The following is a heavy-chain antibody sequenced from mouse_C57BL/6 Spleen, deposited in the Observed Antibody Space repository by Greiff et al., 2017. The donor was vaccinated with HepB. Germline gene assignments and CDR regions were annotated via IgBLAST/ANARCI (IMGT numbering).Heavy chain of an antibody. J-gene: IGHJ3*01. CDR1: GYAFSSSW. Sequence: QVQLQQSGPELVKPGASVKISCKASGYAFSSSWMNWVKQRPGKGLEWIGRIYPGDGDTNYNGKFKGKATLTADKSSSTAYMQLSSLTSEDSAVYFCARGDYSNYVGFAYWGKGTLVTVSA. D-gene: IGHD2-5*01. CDR3: ARGDYSNYVGFAY. V-gene: IGHV1-82*01. CDR2: IYPGDGDT.